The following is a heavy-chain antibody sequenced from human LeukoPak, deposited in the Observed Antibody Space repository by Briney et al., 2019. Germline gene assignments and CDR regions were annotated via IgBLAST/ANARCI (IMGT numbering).Heavy chain of an antibody. Sequence: SETLSLTCTVSGYSISSGYYWGWIRQPPGKGLEWIGSIYHSESTYYNPSLKSRVTISVDTSKNQFSLKLSSVTAADTAVYYCAREKNEAGYSYGIRPRGQFDYWGQGTLVTVSS. J-gene: IGHJ4*02. CDR1: GYSISSGYY. D-gene: IGHD5-18*01. CDR2: IYHSEST. CDR3: AREKNEAGYSYGIRPRGQFDY. V-gene: IGHV4-38-2*02.